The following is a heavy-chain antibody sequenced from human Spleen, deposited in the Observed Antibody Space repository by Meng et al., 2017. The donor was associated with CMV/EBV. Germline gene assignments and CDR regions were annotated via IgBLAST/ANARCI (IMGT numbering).Heavy chain of an antibody. CDR2: ISYDGSYK. V-gene: IGHV3-30*04. J-gene: IGHJ4*02. D-gene: IGHD3-3*02. CDR1: GFTFTDYA. CDR3: ARGDSIFGVTVNRLDY. Sequence: SGFTFTDYAIHWVRQAPGKGLEWVAVISYDGSYKFYADSMNGRFTLSRDNSENTVYLQMNSLTADDTAVYYCARGDSIFGVTVNRLDYWGQGTLVTVSS.